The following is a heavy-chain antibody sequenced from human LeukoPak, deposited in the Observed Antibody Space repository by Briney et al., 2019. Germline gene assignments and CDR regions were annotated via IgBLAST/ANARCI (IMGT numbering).Heavy chain of an antibody. J-gene: IGHJ4*02. Sequence: PSETLSLTCTVSGGSISSYYWSWIRQPPGKGLEWIGYIYYSGSTNYNPSLKSRVTISVDTSKNQFSPKLSSVTAADTAVYYCARVRVTDGLDYWGQGTLVTVSS. CDR1: GGSISSYY. D-gene: IGHD2-21*02. V-gene: IGHV4-59*01. CDR2: IYYSGST. CDR3: ARVRVTDGLDY.